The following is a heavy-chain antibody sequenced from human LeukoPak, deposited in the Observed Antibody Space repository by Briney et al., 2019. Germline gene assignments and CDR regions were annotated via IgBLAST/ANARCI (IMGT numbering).Heavy chain of an antibody. V-gene: IGHV1-69*04. CDR2: IIPIFGIA. J-gene: IGHJ6*02. Sequence: GASVKVSCKASGGTFSSYAISWVRQAPGQGLEWMGRIIPIFGIANYAQKFQGRVTITADKSTSTSYMELSSLRSEDTAVYYCARDSYDWIVPAASGYYYYYGMDVWGQGTTVTVSS. D-gene: IGHD2-2*01. CDR1: GGTFSSYA. CDR3: ARDSYDWIVPAASGYYYYYGMDV.